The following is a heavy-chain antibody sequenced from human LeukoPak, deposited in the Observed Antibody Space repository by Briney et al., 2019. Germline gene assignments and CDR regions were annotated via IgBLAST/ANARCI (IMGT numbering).Heavy chain of an antibody. CDR2: ISYDGSNK. Sequence: GGSLRLSCAASGFTFSSYAMHWVRQAPGKGLEWVAVISYDGSNKYYADSVKGRFTISRDNSKNTLYLQMNSLRAEDTAVYYCARATGVASYYYYYGMDVWGQGTTVTVSS. D-gene: IGHD3-3*01. CDR1: GFTFSSYA. V-gene: IGHV3-30-3*01. J-gene: IGHJ6*02. CDR3: ARATGVASYYYYYGMDV.